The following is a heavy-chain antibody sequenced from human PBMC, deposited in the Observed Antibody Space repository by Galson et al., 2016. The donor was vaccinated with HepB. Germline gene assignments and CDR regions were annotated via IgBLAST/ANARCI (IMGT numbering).Heavy chain of an antibody. Sequence: SLRLSCAASGFTFSNYWMSWVRQAPGKGLEWVANIKQDGSEKYYVDSVKGRFTISRDNAKNSLYLQMNSLRAEDTAVYYCAKCEVGATSDRFDYWGQGTLGPVSS. D-gene: IGHD1-26*01. CDR2: IKQDGSEK. J-gene: IGHJ4*02. CDR1: GFTFSNYW. CDR3: AKCEVGATSDRFDY. V-gene: IGHV3-7*03.